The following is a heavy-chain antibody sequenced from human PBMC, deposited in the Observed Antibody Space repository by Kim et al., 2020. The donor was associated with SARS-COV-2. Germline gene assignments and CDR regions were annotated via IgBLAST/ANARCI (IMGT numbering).Heavy chain of an antibody. CDR2: ISYDGSNK. V-gene: IGHV3-30*18. CDR3: AKDLLKRITWGFYY. CDR1: GFTFSSYG. Sequence: GGSLRLSCAASGFTFSSYGMHWVRQAPGKGLEWVAVISYDGSNKYYADSVKGRFTISRDNSKNTLYLQMNSLRAEDTAVYYCAKDLLKRITWGFYYWGQGTLVTVSS. D-gene: IGHD3-10*01. J-gene: IGHJ4*02.